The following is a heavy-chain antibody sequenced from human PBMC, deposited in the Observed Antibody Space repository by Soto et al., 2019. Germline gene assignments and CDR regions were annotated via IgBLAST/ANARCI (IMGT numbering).Heavy chain of an antibody. CDR2: ISGSGVTT. V-gene: IGHV3-23*01. CDR1: GFTFSNYA. Sequence: EMQLLESGGDLVQPGGSLRLSCAASGFTFSNYAMTWVRQAPGKGLEYISAISGSGVTTYYADSMKGRFTVSRDNSKNTLYLQLISLRAEDTAIYYCATDRDDLGMVDAFGIWGQGTMVTVSS. CDR3: ATDRDDLGMVDAFGI. D-gene: IGHD3-3*01. J-gene: IGHJ3*02.